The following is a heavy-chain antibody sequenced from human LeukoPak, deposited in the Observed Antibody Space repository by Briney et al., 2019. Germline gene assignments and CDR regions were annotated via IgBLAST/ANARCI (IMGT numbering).Heavy chain of an antibody. V-gene: IGHV1-18*01. CDR2: ISAYNGNT. Sequence: ASVKVSCKASDYTFTSYGISWVRQAPGQGLEWMGWISAYNGNTNYAQKLQGRVTMTTDTSTSTAYMELRSLRSDDTAVYYCARDLEYYYDSSGPWGDDAFDIWGQGTMVTVSS. CDR1: DYTFTSYG. CDR3: ARDLEYYYDSSGPWGDDAFDI. J-gene: IGHJ3*02. D-gene: IGHD3-22*01.